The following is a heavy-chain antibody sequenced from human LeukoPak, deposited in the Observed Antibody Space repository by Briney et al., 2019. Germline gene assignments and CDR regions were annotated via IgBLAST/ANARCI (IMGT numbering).Heavy chain of an antibody. V-gene: IGHV1-18*01. CDR3: ARDRDSSGWYPYDY. CDR1: EHTVTSYG. Sequence: ASGRVSDTASEHTVTSYGISWVGQAPGQGGGGRGWISAYNGNTNYAQQLQGRVTMTTDTSTSTAYMELRSLRSDDTAVYYCARDRDSSGWYPYDYWGRGTLVTVSS. D-gene: IGHD6-19*01. J-gene: IGHJ4*02. CDR2: ISAYNGNT.